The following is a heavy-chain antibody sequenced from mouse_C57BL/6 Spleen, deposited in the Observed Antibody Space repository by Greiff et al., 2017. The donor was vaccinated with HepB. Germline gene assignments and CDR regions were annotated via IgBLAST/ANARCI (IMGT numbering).Heavy chain of an antibody. CDR1: GFNIKDYY. J-gene: IGHJ4*01. CDR3: AGSNVVRAMDY. D-gene: IGHD1-1*01. Sequence: VQLKQSGAELVKPGASVKLSCTASGFNIKDYYMHWVKQRTEQGLEWIGRIDPEDGETKYAPKFQGKATITADSSSNTDYLQLSSLTSEDTSVYYCAGSNVVRAMDYWGQGTSVTVSS. V-gene: IGHV14-2*01. CDR2: IDPEDGET.